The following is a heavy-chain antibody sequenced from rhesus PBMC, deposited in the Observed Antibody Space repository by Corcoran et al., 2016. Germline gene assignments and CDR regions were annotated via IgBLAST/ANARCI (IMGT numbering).Heavy chain of an antibody. Sequence: QVTLKESGPALVKPTQTLTLTCTFSGFSLSTSGMGVGWIRQPPGTALEWLASIYWDDDKYYSTSLKCSLTISKDTSKNQVVLTMTNMDPVDTATYYCARVRAPYNFWSGYSPFDYWGQGVLVTVSS. CDR1: GFSLSTSGMG. CDR2: IYWDDDK. J-gene: IGHJ4*01. D-gene: IGHD3-3*01. CDR3: ARVRAPYNFWSGYSPFDY. V-gene: IGHV2S1*01.